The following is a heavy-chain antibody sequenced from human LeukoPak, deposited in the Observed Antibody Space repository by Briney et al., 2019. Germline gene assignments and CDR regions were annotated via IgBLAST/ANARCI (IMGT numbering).Heavy chain of an antibody. CDR1: GFTFSSYA. J-gene: IGHJ3*02. D-gene: IGHD3-16*01. CDR3: AREGFDYDHDAFDI. V-gene: IGHV3-64*01. CDR2: ISGNGGST. Sequence: GGSLRLSCAASGFTFSSYAMHWVRQAPGKGLEYVSAISGNGGSTYYANSVKGRFTISRDNSKNTLYLQMGSLRAEDMAVYYCAREGFDYDHDAFDIWGQGTMVTVSS.